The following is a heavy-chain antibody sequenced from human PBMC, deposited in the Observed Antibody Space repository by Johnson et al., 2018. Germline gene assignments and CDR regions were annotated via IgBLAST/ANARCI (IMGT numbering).Heavy chain of an antibody. Sequence: QVQLQESGPGLVKPSETLSLTCTVSGGSISSYYWTWIRQPPGKGLEYIGYIYYTGSTNYNPSLKIRVTISLDTSKKQFSLKLTSLTAADTAVYYCARDRRYESGGYFLPFDIWARGQWSPSLQ. CDR1: GGSISSYY. J-gene: IGHJ3*02. CDR3: ARDRRYESGGYFLPFDI. CDR2: IYYTGST. D-gene: IGHD3-22*01. V-gene: IGHV4-59*01.